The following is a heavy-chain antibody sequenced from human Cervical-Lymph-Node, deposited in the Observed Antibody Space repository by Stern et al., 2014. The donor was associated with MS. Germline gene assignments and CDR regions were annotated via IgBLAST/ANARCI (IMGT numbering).Heavy chain of an antibody. D-gene: IGHD2-2*01. J-gene: IGHJ6*02. CDR2: ISDSGVYT. Sequence: VQLVQSGGGLVQPGGSLRLSWAASGFTFSTYAFSWVRQAPGKGLEWVSSISDSGVYTYYADSVKGRFTISRDNSKSMLYLEMQSLRAEDTAVYHCAKDLGRGVVVVPLYGLDVWGQGTTVTVSS. CDR1: GFTFSTYA. CDR3: AKDLGRGVVVVPLYGLDV. V-gene: IGHV3-23*04.